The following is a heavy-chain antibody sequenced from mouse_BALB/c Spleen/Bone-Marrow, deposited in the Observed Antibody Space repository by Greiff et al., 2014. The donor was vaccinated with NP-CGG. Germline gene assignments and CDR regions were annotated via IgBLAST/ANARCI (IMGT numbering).Heavy chain of an antibody. CDR2: IDPANGNT. Sequence: VQLQQPGAELVKPGASVKLSCTASGFNIKDTYMHWVKQRPEQGLEWIGRIDPANGNTKYDPKFQGKATITADTSSNTAYLQLSSLTSEDTAVYYCARTAPENFDYWGQGTTLTASS. J-gene: IGHJ2*01. V-gene: IGHV14-3*02. CDR1: GFNIKDTY. D-gene: IGHD1-2*01. CDR3: ARTAPENFDY.